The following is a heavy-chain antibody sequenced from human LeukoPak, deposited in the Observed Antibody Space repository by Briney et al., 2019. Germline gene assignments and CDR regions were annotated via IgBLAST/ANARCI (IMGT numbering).Heavy chain of an antibody. J-gene: IGHJ4*02. CDR3: ARVRCSGGSCYAGFPYFDY. CDR1: GGSISSSSYY. CDR2: IYYSGST. Sequence: KPSETLSLTCTVSGGSISSSSYYWGWIRQPPGKGLEWIGSIYYSGSTYYNPSLKSRVTISVDTSKNQFSLKLSSVTAADTAVYYCARVRCSGGSCYAGFPYFDYWGQGTLVTVSS. V-gene: IGHV4-39*07. D-gene: IGHD2-15*01.